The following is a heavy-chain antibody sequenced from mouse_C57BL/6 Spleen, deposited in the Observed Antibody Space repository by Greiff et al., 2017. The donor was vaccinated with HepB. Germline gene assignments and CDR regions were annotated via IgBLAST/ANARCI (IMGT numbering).Heavy chain of an antibody. Sequence: EVQLQQSGPELVKPGASVKIPCKASGYTFTDYNMDWVKQSHGKSLEWIGDINPNNGGTIYNQKFKGKATLTVDKSSSTAYMELRSLTSEDTAVYYCARGGLGKHYYAMDYWGQGTSVTVSS. D-gene: IGHD4-1*01. CDR2: INPNNGGT. V-gene: IGHV1-18*01. CDR1: GYTFTDYN. CDR3: ARGGLGKHYYAMDY. J-gene: IGHJ4*01.